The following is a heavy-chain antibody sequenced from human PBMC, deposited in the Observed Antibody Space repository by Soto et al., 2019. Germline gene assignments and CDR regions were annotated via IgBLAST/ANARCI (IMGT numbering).Heavy chain of an antibody. D-gene: IGHD3-3*01. J-gene: IGHJ5*02. CDR3: NRDPFWSQRINWFDP. CDR1: GGSITSGHYF. Sequence: QVQLQETGPGLVKPSQTLSLTCTVSGGSITSGHYFWSWIRQPPGKGLEWIVYIYYTGSTYYNPSLKSRLTLSVNTSKNLFSLNLTSVTAADTAVYYCNRDPFWSQRINWFDPLGQGTLVTVSS. V-gene: IGHV4-30-4*01. CDR2: IYYTGST.